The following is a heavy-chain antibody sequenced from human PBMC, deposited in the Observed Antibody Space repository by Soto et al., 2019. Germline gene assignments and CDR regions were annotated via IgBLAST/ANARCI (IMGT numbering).Heavy chain of an antibody. CDR1: GFTFSSYA. Sequence: GGSLRLSCAASGFTFSSYAMSWVRQAPGKGLEWVSAISGSGGSTYYADSVKGRFTISRDNSKNTMYLQMNSLRAEDTAVYYCATGSGWYTLFYYYYGMDVWGQGTTVTVS. J-gene: IGHJ6*02. D-gene: IGHD6-19*01. V-gene: IGHV3-23*01. CDR2: ISGSGGST. CDR3: ATGSGWYTLFYYYYGMDV.